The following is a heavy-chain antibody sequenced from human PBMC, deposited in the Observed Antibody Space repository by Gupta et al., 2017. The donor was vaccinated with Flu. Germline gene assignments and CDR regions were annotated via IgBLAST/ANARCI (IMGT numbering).Heavy chain of an antibody. CDR3: GRWPRKNSYDGGS. Sequence: QITLKESGPTLVKPTETLTLTCTFSGFSVNTDGEAVGWIRQPPGKALEWLGLIHWDGDKRYKPVKGRIKINKDTAKEQVLLIMNKRGHRDKATYYCGRWPRKNSYDGGSWGQGTLVPVSS. CDR2: IHWDGDK. J-gene: IGHJ4*02. V-gene: IGHV2-5*02. D-gene: IGHD3-22*01. CDR1: GFSVNTDGEA.